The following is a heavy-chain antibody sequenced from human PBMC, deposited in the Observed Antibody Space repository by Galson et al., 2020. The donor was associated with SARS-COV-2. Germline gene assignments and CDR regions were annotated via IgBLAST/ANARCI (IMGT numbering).Heavy chain of an antibody. J-gene: IGHJ5*02. CDR1: GCTISNSSYY. CDR3: ARLLDCSGGSCPHNLFDP. V-gene: IGHV4-39*01. D-gene: IGHD2-15*01. Sequence: SETLSLTCTVSGCTISNSSYYWGWKRQPPGKGLECIGSINYSGSTYYNPSLKSRVTISVDTSKNQFSLKLSSVTAADTAVYYCARLLDCSGGSCPHNLFDPWGQGTLVTVSS. CDR2: INYSGST.